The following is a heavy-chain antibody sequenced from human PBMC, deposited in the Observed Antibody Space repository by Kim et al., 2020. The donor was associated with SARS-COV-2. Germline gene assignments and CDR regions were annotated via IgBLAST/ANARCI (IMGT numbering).Heavy chain of an antibody. D-gene: IGHD2-15*01. V-gene: IGHV3-53*01. CDR3: VSTQFDH. CDR2: IYKDGTT. Sequence: GGSLRLSCAVSGISVSGHYMTWVRQAPGKGLECVSVIYKDGTTHHADTVKGRFTVSRDTSKNTVYLQMNDLRAEDTAVYYCVSTQFDHWGQGTLVTVSA. J-gene: IGHJ4*02. CDR1: GISVSGHY.